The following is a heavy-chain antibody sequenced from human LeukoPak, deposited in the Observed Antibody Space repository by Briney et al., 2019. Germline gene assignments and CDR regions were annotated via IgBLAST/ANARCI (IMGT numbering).Heavy chain of an antibody. CDR2: IWYDGSNK. J-gene: IGHJ6*02. D-gene: IGHD2-8*02. CDR3: ARVGTGYYYYGMDV. Sequence: GGSLRLSCAASGFTFSSYGMHWVRQAPGKGLEWVAVIWYDGSNKYYADSVKGRFTISRDNSKNTLYLQMNSLRAEDTAVYYCARVGTGYYYYGMDVWGQGTTVTVSS. CDR1: GFTFSSYG. V-gene: IGHV3-33*01.